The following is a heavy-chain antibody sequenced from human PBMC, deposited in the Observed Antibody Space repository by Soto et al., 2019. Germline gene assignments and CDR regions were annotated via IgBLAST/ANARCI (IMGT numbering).Heavy chain of an antibody. Sequence: PSETLSLTCTVSGGSISSYYWSWIRQPPGKGLKWIGYIYYSGSTNYNPSLKSRVTISVDTSKNQFSLKLSSVTAADTAVYYCARQGGFGEAGVNWFDPWGQGTLVTVSS. CDR3: ARQGGFGEAGVNWFDP. CDR1: GGSISSYY. CDR2: IYYSGST. V-gene: IGHV4-59*08. J-gene: IGHJ5*02. D-gene: IGHD3-10*01.